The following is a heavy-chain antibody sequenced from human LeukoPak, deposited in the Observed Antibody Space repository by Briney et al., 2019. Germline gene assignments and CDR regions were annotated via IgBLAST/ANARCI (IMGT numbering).Heavy chain of an antibody. Sequence: PSETLTLTCTVSSGSIKFSSYYWRWVRQPPGKGLEWIGSIYYTGSTYYNSSLKSRVAISVDTSKNQFSLNLTSVTASDTAVYYCAGERGPYYHYFDYWGQGTLVTVSS. D-gene: IGHD1-26*01. CDR1: SGSIKFSSYY. CDR2: IYYTGST. CDR3: AGERGPYYHYFDY. V-gene: IGHV4-39*02. J-gene: IGHJ4*02.